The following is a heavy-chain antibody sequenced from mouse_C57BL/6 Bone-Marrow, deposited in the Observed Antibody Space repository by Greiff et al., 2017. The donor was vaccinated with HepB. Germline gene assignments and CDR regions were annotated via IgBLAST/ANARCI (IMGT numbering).Heavy chain of an antibody. Sequence: LQQPGAELVKPGASVKLSCKASGYTFTSYWMHWVKQRPGQGLEWIGMIHPNSGSTNYNEKFKSKATLTVDKSSSTAYMQLSSLTSEDSAVYYCARHSPAWFAYWGQGTLVTVSA. V-gene: IGHV1-64*01. D-gene: IGHD2-12*01. J-gene: IGHJ3*01. CDR1: GYTFTSYW. CDR2: IHPNSGST. CDR3: ARHSPAWFAY.